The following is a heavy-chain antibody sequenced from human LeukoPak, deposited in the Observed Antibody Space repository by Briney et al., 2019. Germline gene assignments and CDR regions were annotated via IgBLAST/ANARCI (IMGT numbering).Heavy chain of an antibody. Sequence: GGSLRLSCAASGFTFSNYAMHWVRQAPGKGLEWVAVISYDGSNKYYADSVKGRFTISRDNSKNTLYLQMNSLRAEDTAVYYCASSEWELTSLDYWGQGTLVTVSS. CDR3: ASSEWELTSLDY. CDR1: GFTFSNYA. J-gene: IGHJ4*02. CDR2: ISYDGSNK. D-gene: IGHD1-26*01. V-gene: IGHV3-30-3*01.